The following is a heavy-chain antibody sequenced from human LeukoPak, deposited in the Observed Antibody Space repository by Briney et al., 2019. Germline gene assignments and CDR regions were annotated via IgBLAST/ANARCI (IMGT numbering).Heavy chain of an antibody. D-gene: IGHD3-22*01. V-gene: IGHV4-31*03. CDR1: GXSISSRDHY. CDR3: ARALYYSSGYFFFDY. Sequence: PSETLSLTCSVSGXSISSRDHYWSWIRQHPGKGLEWIGYIFYSGSTHYNPSLKSRVTISVDPSKNQFSLKLSSVTAADTAVYYCARALYYSSGYFFFDYWGQGILVTVSS. J-gene: IGHJ4*02. CDR2: IFYSGST.